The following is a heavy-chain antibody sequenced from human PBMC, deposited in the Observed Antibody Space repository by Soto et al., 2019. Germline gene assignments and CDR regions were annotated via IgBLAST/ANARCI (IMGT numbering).Heavy chain of an antibody. V-gene: IGHV3-15*07. Sequence: SGGSLRLSCAASGFTFSNAWMNWVRQAPGKGLEWVGRIKSKTDGGTTDYAAPVKGRFTISRDDSKNTLYLQMNSLKTEDTAVYYCTTEYCSSTSCHRENYYYYGMDVWGQGTTVTVSS. CDR3: TTEYCSSTSCHRENYYYYGMDV. CDR2: IKSKTDGGTT. J-gene: IGHJ6*02. CDR1: GFTFSNAW. D-gene: IGHD2-2*01.